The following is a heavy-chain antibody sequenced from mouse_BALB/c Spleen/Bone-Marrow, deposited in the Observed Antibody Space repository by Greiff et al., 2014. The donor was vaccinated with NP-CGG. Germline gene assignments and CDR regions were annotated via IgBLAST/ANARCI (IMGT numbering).Heavy chain of an antibody. J-gene: IGHJ4*01. D-gene: IGHD1-2*01. Sequence: VQLQQSGAELVRPGTSVKVSCKASGYAFTNYLIEWVKQRPGQGLEWIGVINPGSSGTDYSEKFKGKATLTADKSSSTAYMRLSSLTSDDSAVYFCASSISAATAMDYWGQGTSVTVSS. V-gene: IGHV1-54*01. CDR3: ASSISAATAMDY. CDR1: GYAFTNYL. CDR2: INPGSSGT.